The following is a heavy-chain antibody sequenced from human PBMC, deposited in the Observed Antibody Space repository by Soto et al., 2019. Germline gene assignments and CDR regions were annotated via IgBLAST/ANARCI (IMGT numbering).Heavy chain of an antibody. V-gene: IGHV4-34*01. J-gene: IGHJ1*01. CDR3: ARGGYYGSGSYKLQH. CDR1: GGSFSGYY. CDR2: INHSGST. Sequence: SETLSLTCAVYGGSFSGYYWSWIRQPPGKGLEWIGEINHSGSTNYNPSLKSRVTISVDTSKNQFSLKLSSVTAADTAVYYCARGGYYGSGSYKLQHWGQGTLVTVSS. D-gene: IGHD3-10*01.